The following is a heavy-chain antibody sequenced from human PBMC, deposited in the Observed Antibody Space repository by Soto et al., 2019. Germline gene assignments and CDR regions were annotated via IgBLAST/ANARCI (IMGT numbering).Heavy chain of an antibody. CDR2: INHSGST. V-gene: IGHV4-34*01. D-gene: IGHD3-10*01. CDR1: GGFFSGYY. J-gene: IGHJ6*02. CDR3: ARERGSRHGMDV. Sequence: QVQLQQWGAGLLKPSETLSLTCAVYGGFFSGYYWSWIRQPPGKGLEWIGEINHSGSTNYNPSLKSRVTISVDTSKNQFSLKLSSVTAADTAVYYCARERGSRHGMDVWGQGTTVTVSS.